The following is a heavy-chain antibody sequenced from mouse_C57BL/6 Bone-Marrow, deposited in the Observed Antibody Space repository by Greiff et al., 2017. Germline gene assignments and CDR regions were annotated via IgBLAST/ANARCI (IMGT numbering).Heavy chain of an antibody. Sequence: VHVKQSGPVLVKPGASVKMSCKASGYTFTDYYMNWVKQSHGKSLEWIGVINPYNGGTSYNQKFKGKATLTVDKSSSTAYMELNSLTSEDSAVYYCAREGIQRLDYRGQGTALTVTA. V-gene: IGHV1-19*01. CDR1: GYTFTDYY. CDR3: AREGIQRLDY. CDR2: INPYNGGT. J-gene: IGHJ2*01. D-gene: IGHD6-1*01.